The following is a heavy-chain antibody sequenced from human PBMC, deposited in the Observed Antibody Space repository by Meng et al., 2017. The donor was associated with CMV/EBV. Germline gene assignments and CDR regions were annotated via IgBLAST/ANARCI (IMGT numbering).Heavy chain of an antibody. CDR3: VSFHRGEIYCGMDV. CDR2: ISSSSSYI. D-gene: IGHD3-16*01. J-gene: IGHJ6*02. CDR1: GFTFSSYS. V-gene: IGHV3-21*01. Sequence: GESLKIPCAAPGFTFSSYSMNRVRQAPGKGLEWVSSISSSSSYIYYPDSVKGRFTISRDNAKNSLYLQMNSLRAEDTAVYYCVSFHRGEIYCGMDVWGQGTTVTVSS.